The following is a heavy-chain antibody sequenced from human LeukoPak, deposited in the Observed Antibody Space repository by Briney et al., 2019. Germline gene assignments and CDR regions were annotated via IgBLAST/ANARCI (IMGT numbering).Heavy chain of an antibody. CDR1: GYTFTGYY. J-gene: IGHJ3*02. D-gene: IGHD2-15*01. V-gene: IGHV1-2*04. CDR3: ASQASGGSKGDAFDI. Sequence: ASVKVSCKASGYTFTGYYMHWVRQAPGQGLEWMRWINPNSGGTNYAQKFQGWVTMTRDTSISTAYMELSRLRSDDTAVYYCASQASGGSKGDAFDIWGQGTMVTVSS. CDR2: INPNSGGT.